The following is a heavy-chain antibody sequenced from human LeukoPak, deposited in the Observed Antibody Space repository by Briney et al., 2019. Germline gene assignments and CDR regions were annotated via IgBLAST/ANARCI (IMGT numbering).Heavy chain of an antibody. V-gene: IGHV1-69*05. J-gene: IGHJ4*02. CDR3: ARVSTYFGVVTDFDY. Sequence: RASVKVSCKASGGTFSSYAISWVRQAPGQGLEWMGGIIPIFGTANYAQKFQGRVTITTDESTSTAYMELSSLRSEDTAVYYCARVSTYFGVVTDFDYWGQGTLVTVSS. D-gene: IGHD3-3*01. CDR2: IIPIFGTA. CDR1: GGTFSSYA.